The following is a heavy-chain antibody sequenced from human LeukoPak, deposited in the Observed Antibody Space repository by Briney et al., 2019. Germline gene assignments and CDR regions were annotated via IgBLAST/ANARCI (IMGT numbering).Heavy chain of an antibody. V-gene: IGHV3-23*01. Sequence: PGGSLTLSCTACGLPFSSYAMTCLRDAAERALQGVLSFTGSGSGAYCSDSVKGRVTISRDNSKNTLFLQMDRLRDEHTAMYYCAKVRGDHAHLQDDFDYWGQGTLVTVSS. D-gene: IGHD2-21*02. J-gene: IGHJ4*02. CDR1: GLPFSSYA. CDR3: AKVRGDHAHLQDDFDY. CDR2: FTGSGSGA.